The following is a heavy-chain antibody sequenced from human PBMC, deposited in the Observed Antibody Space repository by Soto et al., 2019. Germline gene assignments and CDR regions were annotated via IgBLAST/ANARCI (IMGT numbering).Heavy chain of an antibody. V-gene: IGHV3-7*05. CDR2: IKQDGSEK. CDR3: ARDLADGSGSYYSPFDY. Sequence: EVQLVESGGGFVQPGGSLRLSCAASGFTFSSYWMSWVRQAPGKGLEWVANIKQDGSEKYYVDSVKGRFTISRDNAKNSLYLQMNSLRAEDTAVYYCARDLADGSGSYYSPFDYWGQGTLVTVSS. D-gene: IGHD3-10*01. J-gene: IGHJ4*02. CDR1: GFTFSSYW.